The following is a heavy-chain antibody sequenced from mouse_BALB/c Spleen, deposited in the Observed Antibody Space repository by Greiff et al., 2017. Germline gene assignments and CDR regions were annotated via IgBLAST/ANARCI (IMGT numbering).Heavy chain of an antibody. CDR1: GYAFTNYL. J-gene: IGHJ3*01. CDR2: INPGSGGT. CDR3: ARRGYYGSSYVAY. V-gene: IGHV1-54*01. Sequence: QVHVKQSGAELVRPGTSVKVSCKASGYAFTNYLIEWVKQRPGQGLEWIGVINPGSGGTNYNEKFKGKATLTADKSSSTAYMQLSSLTSDDSAVYFCARRGYYGSSYVAYWGQGTLVTVSA. D-gene: IGHD1-1*01.